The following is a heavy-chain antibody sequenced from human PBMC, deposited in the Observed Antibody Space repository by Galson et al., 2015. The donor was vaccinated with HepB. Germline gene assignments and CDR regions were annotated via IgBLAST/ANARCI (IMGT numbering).Heavy chain of an antibody. CDR1: GFTFSTYW. V-gene: IGHV3-7*03. D-gene: IGHD4-17*01. J-gene: IGHJ3*01. CDR2: IKQHGNKE. CDR3: ARVTPSDEYGDYEGAFDV. Sequence: SLRLSCAASGFTFSTYWMTWVRQAPGEGLEWVANIKQHGNKECYVDSVKGRFTISRDNVKNSLYLHMNSLRAEDTAVYYCARVTPSDEYGDYEGAFDVWGQGTMVTVSS.